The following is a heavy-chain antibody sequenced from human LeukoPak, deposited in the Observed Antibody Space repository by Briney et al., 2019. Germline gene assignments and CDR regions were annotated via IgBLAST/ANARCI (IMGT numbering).Heavy chain of an antibody. V-gene: IGHV4-34*01. CDR2: INHSGST. CDR3: ARPQRGGSYLSYYFDY. Sequence: SETLSLTCAVCGGSFSGYYWSWLRQPPGKGLEWIGEINHSGSTNYNPSLTSRVTISVDTSKNQFSLKRSSVTAADTAVYYCARPQRGGSYLSYYFDYWGQGTLVTVSS. CDR1: GGSFSGYY. D-gene: IGHD1-26*01. J-gene: IGHJ4*02.